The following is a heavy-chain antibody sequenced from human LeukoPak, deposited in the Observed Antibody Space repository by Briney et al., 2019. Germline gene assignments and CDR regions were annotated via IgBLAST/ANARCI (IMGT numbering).Heavy chain of an antibody. CDR1: GFTFSSYA. Sequence: GGSLRLSCAASGFTFSSYAMSWVRQAPGKGLEWVSAISGSGGSTYYADSVKGRFTISRDNSKNTLYLQMNSLRAEDTAVYYCAKETSGYSSGWAYFDYWGQGTLVTVSS. CDR2: ISGSGGST. CDR3: AKETSGYSSGWAYFDY. J-gene: IGHJ4*02. V-gene: IGHV3-23*01. D-gene: IGHD6-19*01.